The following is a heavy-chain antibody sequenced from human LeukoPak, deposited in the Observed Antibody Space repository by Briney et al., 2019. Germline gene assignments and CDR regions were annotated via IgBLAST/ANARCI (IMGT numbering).Heavy chain of an antibody. J-gene: IGHJ4*02. CDR1: GFTISSYW. CDR3: ARDIAAAGLFVDY. D-gene: IGHD6-13*01. Sequence: GGSLSLSCAAAGFTISSYWMSWVRQAPGKGLEWVANIKYDGSEVHYVDSVKGRFTISRDIVKNSLFLQMNSLRAEDTAVYYCARDIAAAGLFVDYWGQGALVTVSS. CDR2: IKYDGSEV. V-gene: IGHV3-7*01.